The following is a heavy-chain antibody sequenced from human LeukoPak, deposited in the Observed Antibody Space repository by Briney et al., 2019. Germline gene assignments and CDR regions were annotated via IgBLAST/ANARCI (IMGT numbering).Heavy chain of an antibody. V-gene: IGHV1-2*06. CDR3: ARIINGWYYFDY. Sequence: ASVKVFCKASGYTFTDYYIHWVRQSPGQGLEWMGRINPNSGGGTNYAQKFQGRVTMTGDTSISTAYMELSRLRSDDTAVYYCARIINGWYYFDYWGQGTLVTVSS. D-gene: IGHD6-19*01. J-gene: IGHJ4*02. CDR2: INPNSGGGT. CDR1: GYTFTDYY.